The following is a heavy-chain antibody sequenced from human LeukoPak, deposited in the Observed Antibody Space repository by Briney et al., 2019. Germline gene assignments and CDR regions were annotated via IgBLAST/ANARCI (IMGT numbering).Heavy chain of an antibody. J-gene: IGHJ4*02. Sequence: GGSLRLSCAASGFTFSSYSMNWVRQAPGKGLEWVSSISSSSSYIYYADSVKGRFTISRDNAKNSLYLQMDSLRAEDTAVYYCGREGGDIVVPAAPFDYWGQGTLVTVSS. CDR1: GFTFSSYS. CDR3: GREGGDIVVPAAPFDY. V-gene: IGHV3-21*01. D-gene: IGHD2-2*01. CDR2: ISSSSSYI.